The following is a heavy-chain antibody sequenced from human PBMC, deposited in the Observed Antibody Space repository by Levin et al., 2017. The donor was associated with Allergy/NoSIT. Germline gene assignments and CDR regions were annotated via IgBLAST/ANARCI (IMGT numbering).Heavy chain of an antibody. Sequence: SCAASGFTVSSNYMSWVRQAPGKGLEWVSVIYSGGSTYYADSVKGRFTISRDNSKNTLYLQMNSLRAEDTAVYYCARDYYDSSGPYYFDYWGQGTLVTVSS. J-gene: IGHJ4*02. CDR2: IYSGGST. V-gene: IGHV3-66*01. CDR1: GFTVSSNY. D-gene: IGHD3-22*01. CDR3: ARDYYDSSGPYYFDY.